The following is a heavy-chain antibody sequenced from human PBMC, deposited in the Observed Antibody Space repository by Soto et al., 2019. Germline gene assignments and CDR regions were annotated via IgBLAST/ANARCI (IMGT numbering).Heavy chain of an antibody. J-gene: IGHJ6*04. CDR3: ARGYRLPGYYYYGMAV. V-gene: IGHV1-18*01. Sequence: QVQLVQSGAEVKKPGASVKVSCKASGYTFTSYGISWVRQAPGQGLEWMGWISAYNGNTNYAQKLQGRVTMTTDTPPSTADMELRSLRSDDTAVYYCARGYRLPGYYYYGMAVWGKGTTVTVPS. CDR2: ISAYNGNT. D-gene: IGHD2-2*02. CDR1: GYTFTSYG.